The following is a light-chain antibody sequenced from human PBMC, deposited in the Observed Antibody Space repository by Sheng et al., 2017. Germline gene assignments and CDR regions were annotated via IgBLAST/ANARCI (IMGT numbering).Light chain of an antibody. J-gene: IGLJ3*02. CDR2: RNY. Sequence: QSVLTQSPSASATPGQRVIISCSGSNSNIGNNYVYWYKQVPGTAPKLLIYRNYERPSGVPERFSGSKSGTSASLAISGLRSEDEADYFCAAWDDSLTGWVFGGGTKVTGL. V-gene: IGLV1-47*01. CDR3: AAWDDSLTGWV. CDR1: NSNIGNNY.